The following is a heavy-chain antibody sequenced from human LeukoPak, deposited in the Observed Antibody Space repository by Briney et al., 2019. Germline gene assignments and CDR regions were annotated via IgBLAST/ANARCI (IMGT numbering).Heavy chain of an antibody. CDR2: IYSGGAT. V-gene: IGHV3-66*01. Sequence: PGGSLRLSCAASGFIVSNNYMTWVRQAPGKGLEWVSVIYSGGATYYTDSVRGRFTISRDNAKNSLYLQMNSLRAEDTAVYYCARDRWLGYFDLWGRGTLVTVSS. D-gene: IGHD6-19*01. J-gene: IGHJ2*01. CDR1: GFIVSNNY. CDR3: ARDRWLGYFDL.